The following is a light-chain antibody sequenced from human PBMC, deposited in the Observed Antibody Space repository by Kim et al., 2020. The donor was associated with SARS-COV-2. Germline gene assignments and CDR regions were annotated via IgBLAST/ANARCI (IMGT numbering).Light chain of an antibody. CDR3: CSYAGSTTFVV. CDR2: EVT. Sequence: QSALTQPTSVSGSPGQSITISCTGTSSDVGIYNLVSWYQHHPGKAPKLVIYEVTKRPSGVSNRFSGSKSGNTASLTISGLQAEDEADYYCCSYAGSTTFVVFGGGTQLTVL. CDR1: SSDVGIYNL. J-gene: IGLJ2*01. V-gene: IGLV2-23*02.